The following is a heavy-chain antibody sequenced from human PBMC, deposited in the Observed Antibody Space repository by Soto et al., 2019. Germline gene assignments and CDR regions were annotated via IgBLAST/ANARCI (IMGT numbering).Heavy chain of an antibody. CDR1: GYRINSHS. CDR3: AKLEATRTTWFAGPYTWFAP. V-gene: IGHV5-51*01. Sequence: GQPLKVSCKGAGYRINSHSIGRVSKMTGKGLEWMGIIYPGDSDTRYSPSFQGQVTISADKSTNTAYLEWSSLKSSDTAMYYCAKLEATRTTWFAGPYTWFAPWGGGTLVTAP. D-gene: IGHD3-10*01. J-gene: IGHJ5*02. CDR2: IYPGDSDT.